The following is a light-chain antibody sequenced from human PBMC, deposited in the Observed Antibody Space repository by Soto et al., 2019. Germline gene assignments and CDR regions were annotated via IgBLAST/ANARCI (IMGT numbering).Light chain of an antibody. CDR1: SSDVGGYNY. Sequence: QSALTQPASVSGSPGQSITISCTGTSSDVGGYNYVSWYQQHPGKAPKVMIYEVSNRPSGVSNRFSGSKSDNTASLTISGLQAEDEADYYCSSYTRRSTLDVFGTGTKVTVL. J-gene: IGLJ1*01. CDR3: SSYTRRSTLDV. V-gene: IGLV2-14*01. CDR2: EVS.